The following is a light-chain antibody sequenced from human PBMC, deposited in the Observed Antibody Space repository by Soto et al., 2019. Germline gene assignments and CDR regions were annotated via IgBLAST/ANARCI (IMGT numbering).Light chain of an antibody. Sequence: QSVLNQPASVSGSPGQSITISCTGTSSDVGSYNLVSWYQQHPGKAPKLMIYEVSKRPSGVSNRFSGSRSGNTASLTISGLQAEDEADYYCCSYAGSSTYVFGTGTKLTVL. CDR3: CSYAGSSTYV. V-gene: IGLV2-23*02. CDR2: EVS. CDR1: SSDVGSYNL. J-gene: IGLJ1*01.